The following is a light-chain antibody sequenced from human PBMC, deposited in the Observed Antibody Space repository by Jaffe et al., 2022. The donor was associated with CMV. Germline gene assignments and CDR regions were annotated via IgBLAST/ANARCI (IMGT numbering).Light chain of an antibody. CDR3: QQYYGTPWT. J-gene: IGKJ1*01. CDR1: QSVLYSSNNKNF. CDR2: WAS. Sequence: DIVMTQSPDSLAVSLGERATINCKSSQSVLYSSNNKNFLAWYQQKPGQPLKLLISWASTRESGVPDRFSGGGSGTDFTLTISSLQAEDVAVYFCQQYYGTPWTFGQGTKVEIK. V-gene: IGKV4-1*01.